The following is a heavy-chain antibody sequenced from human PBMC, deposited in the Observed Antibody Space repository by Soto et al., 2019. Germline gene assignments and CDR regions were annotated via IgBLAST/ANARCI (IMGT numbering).Heavy chain of an antibody. D-gene: IGHD1-26*01. J-gene: IGHJ4*02. V-gene: IGHV3-21*01. CDR2: ISSSSSFI. Sequence: EVQLVESGGGLVKPGGSLRLSCAASGFSLSDYSMNWIRQAPGKGLEWVASISSSSSFIHYAESMKGRFTSSRDNAKSSPYRQMNRLSAEDPAVYYGAGSSDDGRDNWGQGTLVTVSS. CDR3: AGSSDDGRDN. CDR1: GFSLSDYS.